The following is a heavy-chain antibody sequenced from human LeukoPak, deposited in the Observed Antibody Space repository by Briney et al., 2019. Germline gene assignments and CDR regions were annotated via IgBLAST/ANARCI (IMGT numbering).Heavy chain of an antibody. J-gene: IGHJ5*02. CDR3: ARGKKKVTIFGVVIGLEWFDP. Sequence: ASVKVSCKASGYTFTSYDINWVRQATGQGLEWMGWMNPNSGNTGYAQKFQGRVTMTRNTSISTAYMELSSLRSKDTAVYYCARGKKKVTIFGVVIGLEWFDPWGQGTLVTVSS. V-gene: IGHV1-8*01. D-gene: IGHD3-3*01. CDR2: MNPNSGNT. CDR1: GYTFTSYD.